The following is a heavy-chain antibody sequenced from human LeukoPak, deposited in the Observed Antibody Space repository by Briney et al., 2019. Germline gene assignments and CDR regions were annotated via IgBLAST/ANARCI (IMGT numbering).Heavy chain of an antibody. Sequence: PGGSLKLSCAASGFTFSGSAIHWVRQSSGKGLEWVGQIDKKDKGYATATAYAASVKGRFTISRDDSINTAYLQMKSLKTEDTAVYYCSRHDSSIVGGNDAFDIWGQGTMVTVSS. J-gene: IGHJ3*02. CDR1: GFTFSGSA. D-gene: IGHD1-26*01. V-gene: IGHV3-73*01. CDR2: IDKKDKGYATAT. CDR3: SRHDSSIVGGNDAFDI.